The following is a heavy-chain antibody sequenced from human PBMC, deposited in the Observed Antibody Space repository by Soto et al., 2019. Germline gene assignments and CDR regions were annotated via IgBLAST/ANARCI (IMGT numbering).Heavy chain of an antibody. D-gene: IGHD3-22*01. J-gene: IGHJ5*02. CDR2: IIPIFGTA. V-gene: IGHV1-69*13. CDR1: GGTISSYA. Sequence: ASVKVSCKASGGTISSYAISWVRQAPGQGLEWMGGIIPIFGTANYAQKFQGRVTITADESTSTAYMELSSLRSEDMAVYYCARVASKAYYYDSTDNWFDPWGQGTLVTVSS. CDR3: ARVASKAYYYDSTDNWFDP.